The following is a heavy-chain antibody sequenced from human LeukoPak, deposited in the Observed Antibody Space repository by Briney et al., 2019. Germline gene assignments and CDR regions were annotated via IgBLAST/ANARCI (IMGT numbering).Heavy chain of an antibody. V-gene: IGHV3-74*01. J-gene: IGHJ4*02. CDR2: ISSDGSLT. Sequence: GGSLRLSCSDSGFTFNIDWRHWVREAPGKGLIWVSRISSDGSLTNYADSVKGRFTISRDNAKNTLYLQMDSLRADDTAVYYCARDVLDLTTYWGQGTLVPVSS. CDR1: GFTFNIDW. CDR3: ARDVLDLTTY. D-gene: IGHD1-1*01.